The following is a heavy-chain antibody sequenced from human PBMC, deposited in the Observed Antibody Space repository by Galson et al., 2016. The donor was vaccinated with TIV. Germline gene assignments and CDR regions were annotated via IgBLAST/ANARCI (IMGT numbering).Heavy chain of an antibody. CDR3: ARVTPHYGSGSYLDS. Sequence: SVKVACKASGGTFSSHTITGGRQAGGQGLEGRGRSDPRLGRTNDAQKVQGRVTITADMFASTVYMELSSLTSDDTAVYYCARVTPHYGSGSYLDSWGQGTLVTVSS. J-gene: IGHJ5*01. V-gene: IGHV1-69*08. CDR2: SDPRLGRT. D-gene: IGHD3-10*01. CDR1: GGTFSSHT.